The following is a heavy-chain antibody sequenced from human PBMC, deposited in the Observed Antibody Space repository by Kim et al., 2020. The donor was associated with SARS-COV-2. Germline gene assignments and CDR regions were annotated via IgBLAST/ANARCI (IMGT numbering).Heavy chain of an antibody. CDR1: GFTFSSYA. Sequence: GGSLRLSCAASGFTFSSYAMHWVRQAPGKGLEWVAVISYDGSNKYYADSVKGRFTISRDNSKNTLYLQMNSLRAEDTAVYYCASDSGSYWGWGQGTLVTV. CDR2: ISYDGSNK. CDR3: ASDSGSYWG. V-gene: IGHV3-30*04. J-gene: IGHJ4*02. D-gene: IGHD1-26*01.